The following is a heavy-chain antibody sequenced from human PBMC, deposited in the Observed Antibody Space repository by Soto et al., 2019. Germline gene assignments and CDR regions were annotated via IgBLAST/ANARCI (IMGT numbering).Heavy chain of an antibody. CDR2: IIPIFNVS. D-gene: IGHD1-1*01. CDR1: EGTFSSYG. J-gene: IGHJ6*02. CDR3: ARDNGTSRYYYYGLDV. Sequence: QVHLVQSGAEVKKSGSSVKVSCKASEGTFSSYGINWVRQAPGQGLEWMGRIIPIFNVSDFAQTFQDRVTITAEESTSTAYMELSSLRSDDKAVYSCARDNGTSRYYYYGLDVWGQGTTVTVSS. V-gene: IGHV1-69*12.